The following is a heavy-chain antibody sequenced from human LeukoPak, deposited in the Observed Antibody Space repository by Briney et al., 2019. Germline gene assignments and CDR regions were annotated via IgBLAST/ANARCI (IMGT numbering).Heavy chain of an antibody. CDR3: AKDIYGGNSGHFDY. D-gene: IGHD4-23*01. Sequence: PGGSLRLSCAASGFNFDDYAMHWVRQAPGKGLEWVSLISGDGGSTYYADSVKGRFTISRDNSKNSLHLQMNSLRTDDTALYYCAKDIYGGNSGHFDYWGQGTLVTVSS. CDR1: GFNFDDYA. V-gene: IGHV3-43*02. J-gene: IGHJ4*02. CDR2: ISGDGGST.